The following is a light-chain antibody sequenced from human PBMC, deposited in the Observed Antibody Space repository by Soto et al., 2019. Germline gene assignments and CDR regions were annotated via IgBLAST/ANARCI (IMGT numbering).Light chain of an antibody. CDR3: QQYNSYLYT. CDR2: DAS. Sequence: DIQMTQSPSTLSASVGDRVTITCRASQSISSWLAWYQQKPGKAPKLLIYDASSLESGVPSRFSGSGSGTEFTLTISSLQPDDFATYYCQQYNSYLYTFGQGTKVEFK. V-gene: IGKV1-5*01. J-gene: IGKJ2*01. CDR1: QSISSW.